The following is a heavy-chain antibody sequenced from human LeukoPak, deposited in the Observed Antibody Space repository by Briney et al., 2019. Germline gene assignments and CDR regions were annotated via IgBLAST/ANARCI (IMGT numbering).Heavy chain of an antibody. V-gene: IGHV4-59*01. Sequence: SETLSLTCTVSGVSISTNYWSWIRQPPGKGLEWIGYVNYIGSTNYNPSLNSLVIISVDRSTNQFSLKLNSLTAADTAVYYCARDKRGENHYGSGSYYKGPTGGMDVWGQGTTVTVSS. CDR3: ARDKRGENHYGSGSYYKGPTGGMDV. J-gene: IGHJ6*02. CDR2: VNYIGST. CDR1: GVSISTNY. D-gene: IGHD3-10*01.